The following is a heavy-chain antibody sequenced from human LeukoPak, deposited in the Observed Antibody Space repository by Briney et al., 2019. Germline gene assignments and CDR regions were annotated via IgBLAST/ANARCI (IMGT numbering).Heavy chain of an antibody. Sequence: SETLSLTCTVSGGSISSYYWSWIRQPPGKGLEWIGEINHSGSTNYNPSLKSRVTISVDTSKNQFSLKLSSVTAADTAVYYCARGTYSSSGNFDYWGQGTLVTVSS. D-gene: IGHD6-6*01. CDR1: GGSISSYY. J-gene: IGHJ4*02. CDR2: INHSGST. V-gene: IGHV4-34*01. CDR3: ARGTYSSSGNFDY.